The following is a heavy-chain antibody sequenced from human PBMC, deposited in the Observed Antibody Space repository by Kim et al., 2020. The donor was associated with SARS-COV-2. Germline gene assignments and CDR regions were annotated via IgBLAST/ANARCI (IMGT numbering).Heavy chain of an antibody. V-gene: IGHV3-30*01. CDR3: ARSTTGYSYGYFDY. Sequence: ADSVKARFTSSRDNSKNTLYLQMTSLRAEDTAVYYCARSTTGYSYGYFDYWGQGTLVTVSS. D-gene: IGHD5-18*01. J-gene: IGHJ4*02.